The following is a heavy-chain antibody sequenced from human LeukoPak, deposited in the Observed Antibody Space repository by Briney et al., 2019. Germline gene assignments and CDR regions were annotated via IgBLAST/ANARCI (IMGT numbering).Heavy chain of an antibody. V-gene: IGHV3-23*01. J-gene: IGHJ5*02. D-gene: IGHD2-15*01. CDR1: GFTLSSYA. Sequence: GGSLRLSCAASGFTLSSYAMSWVRQAPGKGLEWVSAISGSGGSTYYADSVKGRFTISRDNSKNTLYLQMNSLRAEDTAVYYCAKDVRRCNGGCTWGQGTLVTVSS. CDR2: ISGSGGST. CDR3: AKDVRRCNGGCT.